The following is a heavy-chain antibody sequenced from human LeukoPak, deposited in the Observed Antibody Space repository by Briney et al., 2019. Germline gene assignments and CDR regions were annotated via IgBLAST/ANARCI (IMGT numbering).Heavy chain of an antibody. CDR2: IRSSGSTI. D-gene: IGHD1-7*01. Sequence: GGSLRLSCAGSGFSFSGYSMNWVRQAPGKGLEWISYIRSSGSTIYYADSMKGRFTISRDNAKNSLYLQMNSLRAEDTAVYYCARMNYISSGWGAPFDYWGQGTLVTVSS. V-gene: IGHV3-48*04. CDR1: GFSFSGYS. J-gene: IGHJ4*02. CDR3: ARMNYISSGWGAPFDY.